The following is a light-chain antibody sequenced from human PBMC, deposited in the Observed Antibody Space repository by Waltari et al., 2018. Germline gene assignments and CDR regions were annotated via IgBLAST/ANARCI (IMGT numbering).Light chain of an antibody. CDR1: DRNGGSYYY. J-gene: IGLJ1*01. CDR3: SSYRSTSTPYV. Sequence: QSALTQPASVSGSPGQSITLSCTGTDRNGGSYYYVSSYQQYPGKAPKLMIYEVNNRPTGVSSRFSGSKSGNTASLTISGLQPEDEGDYYCSSYRSTSTPYVFGTGTKVTVL. V-gene: IGLV2-14*01. CDR2: EVN.